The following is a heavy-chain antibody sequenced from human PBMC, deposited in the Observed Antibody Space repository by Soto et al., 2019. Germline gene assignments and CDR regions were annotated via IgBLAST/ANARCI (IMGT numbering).Heavy chain of an antibody. J-gene: IGHJ6*02. D-gene: IGHD6-19*01. V-gene: IGHV3-73*02. CDR1: GFSFSGSA. Sequence: QLVESGGALVQPGESLKLSCAASGFSFSGSAIQWVRQAPGKGLEWVGRIRTDANTYATAYAASVTGRFTISRDDSRNTAYLQMNSLKTEDTAMYFCTRRQFYYFGLDVWGQGTTVIVSS. CDR3: TRRQFYYFGLDV. CDR2: IRTDANTYAT.